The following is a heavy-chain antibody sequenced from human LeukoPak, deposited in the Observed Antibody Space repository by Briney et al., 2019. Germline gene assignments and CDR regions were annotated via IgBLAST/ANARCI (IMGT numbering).Heavy chain of an antibody. CDR1: GFIFSSYS. V-gene: IGHV3-48*04. J-gene: IGHJ6*03. D-gene: IGHD2-2*01. CDR2: ISTSSSII. Sequence: PGGSLRLSCAASGFIFSSYSMNWVRQAPGKGLEWVAYISTSSSIIYYSDSAKGRFTISRDNSKNSLYLQMNSLRTEDTALYYCAKDISCGSTSCYSHMDVWGKGTTVAISS. CDR3: AKDISCGSTSCYSHMDV.